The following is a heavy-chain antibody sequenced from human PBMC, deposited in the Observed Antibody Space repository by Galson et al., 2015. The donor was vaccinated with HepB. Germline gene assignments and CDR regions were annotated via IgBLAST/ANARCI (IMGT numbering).Heavy chain of an antibody. D-gene: IGHD6-13*01. CDR2: INHSGST. V-gene: IGHV4-34*09. J-gene: IGHJ3*02. Sequence: TLSLTCAVYGGSFSGYYWSWIRQPPGKGLEWIGEINHSGSTNYNPSLKSRVTISVDTSKNQFSLKLSSVTAADTAVYYCASGNRSRGFDIWGQGTMVTVSS. CDR1: GGSFSGYY. CDR3: ASGNRSRGFDI.